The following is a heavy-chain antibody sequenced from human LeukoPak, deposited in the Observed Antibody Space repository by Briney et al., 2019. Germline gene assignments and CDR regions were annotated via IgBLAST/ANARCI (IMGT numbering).Heavy chain of an antibody. Sequence: SETLSLTCAVYGGSFSGYYWSWIRQPPGKGLEWIGYIYYSGSTNYNPSLKSRVTMSVDTSKNQFSLKLSSVTAADTVVYYCARGVPAAGPWGQGTLVTVSS. V-gene: IGHV4-59*01. CDR2: IYYSGST. CDR3: ARGVPAAGP. J-gene: IGHJ5*02. CDR1: GGSFSGYY. D-gene: IGHD2-2*01.